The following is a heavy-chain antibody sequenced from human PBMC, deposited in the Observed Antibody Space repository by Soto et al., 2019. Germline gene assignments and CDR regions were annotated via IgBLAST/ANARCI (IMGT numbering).Heavy chain of an antibody. V-gene: IGHV4-59*01. CDR1: GGSIISYG. D-gene: IGHD1-26*01. J-gene: IGHJ4*02. CDR3: ARGMGNYDY. Sequence: SETLSLTCTVSGGSIISYGGSWIRQPPGKGLEGIGYIYYSGSTNYNPSLKSRATISVDTSKNQFSLKLSSVTAADTAVYYCARGMGNYDYWGQGTLVTVSS. CDR2: IYYSGST.